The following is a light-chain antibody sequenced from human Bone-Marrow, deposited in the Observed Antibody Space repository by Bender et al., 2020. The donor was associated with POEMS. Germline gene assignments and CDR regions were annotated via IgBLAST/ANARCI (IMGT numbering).Light chain of an antibody. CDR2: GYN. Sequence: QSVLTQPPSVSGAPGQRVTISCTGSSSNTGSGYDINWYQHLPGTAPKLLIYGYNNRPSGVPDRFSGSKSGTSASLAITGLQAEDEADYYCISYTSSSTLVFGGGTKLTVL. CDR1: SSNTGSGYD. J-gene: IGLJ3*02. CDR3: ISYTSSSTLV. V-gene: IGLV1-40*01.